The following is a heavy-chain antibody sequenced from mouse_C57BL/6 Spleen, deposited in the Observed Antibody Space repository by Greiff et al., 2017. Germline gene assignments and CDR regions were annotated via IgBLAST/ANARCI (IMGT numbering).Heavy chain of an antibody. CDR3: ASHLDYFDY. CDR2: IGPNSGGT. J-gene: IGHJ2*01. Sequence: QVQLQQPGAELVKPGASVKLSCKASGYTFTSYWMHWVKQRPGRGLEWIGRIGPNSGGTKYNEKFKSKATLTVDKPSSSAYMQRSSLTSADAAVYYSASHLDYFDYWGQGTTLTVSS. V-gene: IGHV1-72*01. CDR1: GYTFTSYW.